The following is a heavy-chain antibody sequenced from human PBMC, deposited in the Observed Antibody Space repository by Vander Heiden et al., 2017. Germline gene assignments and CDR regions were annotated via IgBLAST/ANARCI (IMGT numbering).Heavy chain of an antibody. CDR1: GFTFSSYS. CDR3: ARASIAVAVDY. J-gene: IGHJ4*02. V-gene: IGHV3-21*01. CDR2: ISSSSSYI. D-gene: IGHD6-19*01. Sequence: EVQLVESGGGLVKPGGSLRLSRAASGFTFSSYSMNWVRQAPGKGLEWVSSISSSSSYIYYADSVKGRFTISRDNAKNSLYLQMNSLRAEDTAVYYCARASIAVAVDYWGQGTLVTVSS.